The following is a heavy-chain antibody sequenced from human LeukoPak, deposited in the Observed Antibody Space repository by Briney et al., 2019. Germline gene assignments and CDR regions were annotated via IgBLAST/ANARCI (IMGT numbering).Heavy chain of an antibody. CDR2: IKQEEREK. D-gene: IGHD2-2*01. CDR3: ARALDSSSSRYQAFEE. J-gene: IGHJ4*02. Sequence: GGSLRLSCSASGFTFSNYWRSWVRQAPGKGLEWVANIKQEEREKYHVGSVKGRLPLSRGNAKSSLYLQMNSLRAEDTAVYYCARALDSSSSRYQAFEEWGQGALVTVSS. CDR1: GFTFSNYW. V-gene: IGHV3-7*01.